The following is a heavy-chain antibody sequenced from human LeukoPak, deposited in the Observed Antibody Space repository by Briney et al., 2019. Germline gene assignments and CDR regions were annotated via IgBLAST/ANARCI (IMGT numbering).Heavy chain of an antibody. J-gene: IGHJ4*02. CDR2: IYYSGST. D-gene: IGHD6-13*01. CDR3: AREGRVSIAAAGTEINVD. CDR1: GGSISSGGYY. V-gene: IGHV4-31*03. Sequence: PSQTLSLTCTVSGGSISSGGYYWSWIRQHPGKGLEWIGYIYYSGSTYYNPSLKSRVTISVDTSKNQFSLKLSSVTAADTAVYCCAREGRVSIAAAGTEINVDWGQGTLVTVSS.